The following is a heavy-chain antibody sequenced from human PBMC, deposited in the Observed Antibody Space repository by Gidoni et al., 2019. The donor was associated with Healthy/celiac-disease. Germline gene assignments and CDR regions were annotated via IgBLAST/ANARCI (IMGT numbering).Heavy chain of an antibody. CDR3: ARDIVVVPAARSDDAFDI. Sequence: QVQLVQSGAEVKKPGASVKVSCKASGYTFTSYGISWVRQAPGQGLEWMGWISAYNGNTNYAQKLQGRVTMTTDTSTSTAYMELRSLRSDDTAVYYCARDIVVVPAARSDDAFDIWGQGTMVTVSS. V-gene: IGHV1-18*01. CDR2: ISAYNGNT. CDR1: GYTFTSYG. D-gene: IGHD2-2*01. J-gene: IGHJ3*02.